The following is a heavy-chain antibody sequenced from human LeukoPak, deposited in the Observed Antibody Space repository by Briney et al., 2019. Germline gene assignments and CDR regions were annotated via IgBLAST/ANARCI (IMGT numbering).Heavy chain of an antibody. V-gene: IGHV3-30-3*01. Sequence: GGSLRLSCAASGFTFSSYAMHWVRQASGKGLEWVAVISYDGSNKYYADSVKGRFTISRDNSKNTLYLQMNSLRAEDTAVYYCARETPDGYCSSTSCYGAFDIWGQGTMVTVSS. D-gene: IGHD2-2*01. CDR2: ISYDGSNK. CDR1: GFTFSSYA. J-gene: IGHJ3*02. CDR3: ARETPDGYCSSTSCYGAFDI.